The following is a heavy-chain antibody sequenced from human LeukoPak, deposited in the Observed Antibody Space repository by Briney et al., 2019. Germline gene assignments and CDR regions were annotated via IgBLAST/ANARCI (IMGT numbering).Heavy chain of an antibody. V-gene: IGHV5-51*03. CDR2: IYPGDSDT. J-gene: IGHJ2*01. D-gene: IGHD3-10*01. CDR3: ARRGPVYWYFDL. CDR1: GYSFTSYW. Sequence: PGGSLKISCKGSGYSFTSYWIGWARQMPGKGLEWMGIIYPGDSDTRYSPSFQGQVTISADKSISTAYLQWNSLKASDTAMYYWARRGPVYWYFDLWGRGTLVTVSS.